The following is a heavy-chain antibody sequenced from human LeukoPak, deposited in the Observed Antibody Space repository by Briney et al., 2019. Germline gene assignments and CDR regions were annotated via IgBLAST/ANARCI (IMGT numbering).Heavy chain of an antibody. CDR3: ARHGIVGATRHNWFDP. CDR1: GGSISSGGYY. Sequence: SETLSLTCTVSGGSISSGGYYWSWIRQHPGKGLEWIGYIYYSGGTYYNPSLKSRVTISVDTSKNQFSLKLSSVTAADTAVYYCARHGIVGATRHNWFDPWGQGTLVTVSS. V-gene: IGHV4-31*03. J-gene: IGHJ5*02. D-gene: IGHD1-26*01. CDR2: IYYSGGT.